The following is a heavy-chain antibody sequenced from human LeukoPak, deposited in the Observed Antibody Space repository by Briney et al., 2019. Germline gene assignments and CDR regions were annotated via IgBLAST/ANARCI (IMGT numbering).Heavy chain of an antibody. D-gene: IGHD2-15*01. Sequence: ASVKVSCKASGYTFTGYYMHWVRQAPGQGLEWLGRINPNSGGTNYAQKFQGRVTMTRDTSISTAYMELSRLRSDDTAVYYCARGGCSGGSCYSHYWGQGTLVTVSS. CDR1: GYTFTGYY. V-gene: IGHV1-2*06. CDR3: ARGGCSGGSCYSHY. CDR2: INPNSGGT. J-gene: IGHJ4*02.